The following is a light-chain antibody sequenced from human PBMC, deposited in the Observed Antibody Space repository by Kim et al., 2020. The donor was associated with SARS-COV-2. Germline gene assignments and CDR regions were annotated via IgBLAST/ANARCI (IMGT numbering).Light chain of an antibody. CDR1: TSKNGRHI. CDR3: AAWDDSLKGIM. CDR2: SNS. Sequence: GRTVTNYCSGRTSKNGRHIVNWYQQVPGTAPQLLIHSNSQRPSGVPGRFSGSKSGTSASLAISGLHSEDAAGYYCAAWDDSLKGIMFGGGTQLTVL. J-gene: IGLJ3*02. V-gene: IGLV1-44*01.